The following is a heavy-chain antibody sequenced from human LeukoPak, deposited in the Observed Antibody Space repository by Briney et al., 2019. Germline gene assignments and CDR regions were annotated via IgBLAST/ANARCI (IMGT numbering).Heavy chain of an antibody. CDR1: GGSFSGYY. V-gene: IGHV4-34*01. CDR3: ARLAAAGTSTDY. D-gene: IGHD6-13*01. Sequence: PSETLSLTCAVYGGSFSGYYWSWIRQPPGKGLEWIGEINHSGSTNYNPSLKSRVTISVDTSKNQFSLKLSSVTAADTAVYYCARLAAAGTSTDYWGQGTLVTVPS. J-gene: IGHJ4*02. CDR2: INHSGST.